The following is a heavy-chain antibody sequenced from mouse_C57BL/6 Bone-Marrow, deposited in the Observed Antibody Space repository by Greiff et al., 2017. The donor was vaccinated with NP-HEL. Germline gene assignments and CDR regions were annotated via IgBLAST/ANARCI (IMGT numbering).Heavy chain of an antibody. V-gene: IGHV5-17*01. CDR2: ISSGSSTI. CDR3: ARRALAY. CDR1: GFTFSDYG. Sequence: VQLQQSGGGLVKPGGSLKLSCAASGFTFSDYGMHWVRQAPEKGLEWVAYISSGSSTIDYADTVKGRFTISRDNAKNTLFLQMTSLRSEDTAMYYCARRALAYWGQGTLVTVSA. D-gene: IGHD3-1*01. J-gene: IGHJ3*01.